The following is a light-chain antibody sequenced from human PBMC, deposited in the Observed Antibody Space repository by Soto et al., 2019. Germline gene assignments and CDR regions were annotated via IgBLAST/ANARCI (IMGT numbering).Light chain of an antibody. V-gene: IGKV1-5*03. J-gene: IGKJ1*01. CDR2: KAS. Sequence: DIQMTQSPSTLSGSVGDRVTITCRASQTISSWLAWYQQKPGKAPKLLIYKASTLKSGVPSRFSGSGSGTEFTLTINSLXXDDFATYYCQHYNSYSEAFGQGTKVELX. CDR1: QTISSW. CDR3: QHYNSYSEA.